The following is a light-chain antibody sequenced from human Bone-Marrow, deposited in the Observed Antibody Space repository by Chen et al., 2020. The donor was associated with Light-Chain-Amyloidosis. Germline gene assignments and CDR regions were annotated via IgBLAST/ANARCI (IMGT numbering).Light chain of an antibody. Sequence: SYVLTQPSSVSVAPGQTATIACGGNNIGSTSVHWYQQTPGQAPLLVVYDDSDRPSGIPERLAVANSGNTATLTSSRVDAGDEADYCCQGWDRSSDRPVFGGGTKLTVL. CDR1: NIGSTS. CDR3: QGWDRSSDRPV. J-gene: IGLJ3*02. CDR2: DDS. V-gene: IGLV3-21*02.